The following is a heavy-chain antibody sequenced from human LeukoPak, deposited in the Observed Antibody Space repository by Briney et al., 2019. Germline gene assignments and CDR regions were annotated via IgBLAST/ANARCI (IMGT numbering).Heavy chain of an antibody. J-gene: IGHJ4*02. V-gene: IGHV3-74*01. CDR3: ARRSSGYYHYDY. CDR2: INSDGRGT. CDR1: GFTFSSYW. D-gene: IGHD3-22*01. Sequence: GGSLRLSCAASGFTFSSYWMHWVRQAPGKGLVWVSRINSDGRGTSYADSVKGRFTISRDNSKNTLHLQMNSLRAEDTAVYYCARRSSGYYHYDYWGPGTPVTVAS.